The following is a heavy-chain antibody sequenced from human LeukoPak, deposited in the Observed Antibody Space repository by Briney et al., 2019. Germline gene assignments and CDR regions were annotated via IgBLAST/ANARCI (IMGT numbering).Heavy chain of an antibody. D-gene: IGHD1-7*01. Sequence: KPGGSLTLPCAASGLTFSRYNMNWVRQAPGKGLEWVSSIGTSSNNIYYTDSVKGRFTISRDNAKNSLYLQVDSLRVEDTAVYFCASGTVGNYALDYWGQGTLVTVSS. CDR1: GLTFSRYN. CDR2: IGTSSNNI. CDR3: ASGTVGNYALDY. J-gene: IGHJ4*02. V-gene: IGHV3-21*01.